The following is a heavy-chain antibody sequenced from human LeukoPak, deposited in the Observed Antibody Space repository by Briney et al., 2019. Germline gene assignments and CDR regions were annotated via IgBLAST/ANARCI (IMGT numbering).Heavy chain of an antibody. D-gene: IGHD1-14*01. CDR1: GFTFSSYG. CDR2: IRVGGEL. J-gene: IGHJ2*01. Sequence: PGGSLRLSCAASGFTFSSYGMHWVRQAPGKGLEWVSGIRVGGELYYADSVKGLFTISRDNSKNTLYLQMSSLRAEDTAVYYCAQLLDDNPIRWYFALWGRGTLVTVSS. V-gene: IGHV3-23*01. CDR3: AQLLDDNPIRWYFAL.